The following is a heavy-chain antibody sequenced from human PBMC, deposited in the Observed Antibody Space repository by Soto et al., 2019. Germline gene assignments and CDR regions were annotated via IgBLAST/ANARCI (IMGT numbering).Heavy chain of an antibody. CDR1: GYNFNNYA. Sequence: QVQLVQSGAEVKEPGAPVKVSCKASGYNFNNYAIHWVRQAPGQRLEWMGWVSAASRYTKYSQRFQGRVTITRDTSASTMALSSLTSEDTAVYYCAIGRGGNFELDSWGQGTLVTVSS. CDR3: AIGRGGNFELDS. J-gene: IGHJ4*02. D-gene: IGHD2-21*02. V-gene: IGHV1-3*01. CDR2: VSAASRYT.